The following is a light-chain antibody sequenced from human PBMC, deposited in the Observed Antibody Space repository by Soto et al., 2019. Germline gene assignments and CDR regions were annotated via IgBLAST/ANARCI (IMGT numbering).Light chain of an antibody. V-gene: IGKV3-15*01. CDR1: QSVGND. CDR3: QQYYNWRPAWT. J-gene: IGKJ1*01. Sequence: DIVMTQSPASLSVSPGEGVTLSCRASQSVGNDVAWYKQIGGQAPRLLIYGASTRATGVPARFTGSGSGTDFTLTISSLQSEDFGIYYCQQYYNWRPAWTVGQGTRVDIK. CDR2: GAS.